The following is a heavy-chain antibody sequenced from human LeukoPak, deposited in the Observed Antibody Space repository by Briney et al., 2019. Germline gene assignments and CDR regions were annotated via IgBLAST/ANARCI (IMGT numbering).Heavy chain of an antibody. Sequence: GASVKVSCKASGYTFTGYYMHWVRQAPAQGLEYMGRINPISGGTVYAQKFQGRVTMTRDTSITTAYMELTRLTSDDTAVYYCARYCSSTSCYSDYWGQGTLVTVSS. CDR3: ARYCSSTSCYSDY. D-gene: IGHD2-2*01. CDR1: GYTFTGYY. V-gene: IGHV1-2*06. CDR2: INPISGGT. J-gene: IGHJ4*02.